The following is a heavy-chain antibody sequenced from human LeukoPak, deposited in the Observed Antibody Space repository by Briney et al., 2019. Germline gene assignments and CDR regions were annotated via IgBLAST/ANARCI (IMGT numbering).Heavy chain of an antibody. V-gene: IGHV3-21*01. D-gene: IGHD6-13*01. CDR1: GFTFSSYS. J-gene: IGHJ4*02. CDR3: AREGIAAAGTIYYFDY. Sequence: GGSLRLSCAASGFTFSSYSMNWVRQAPGKGLEWVSSISSSSSYIYYADSVKGRFTISRDNAKNSLYLQMSSLRAEDTAVYYCAREGIAAAGTIYYFDYWGQGTLVTVSS. CDR2: ISSSSSYI.